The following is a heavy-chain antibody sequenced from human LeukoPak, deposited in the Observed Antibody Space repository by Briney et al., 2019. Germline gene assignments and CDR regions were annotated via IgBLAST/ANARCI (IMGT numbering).Heavy chain of an antibody. V-gene: IGHV3-9*01. CDR2: ISWNSDSI. J-gene: IGHJ4*02. CDR1: GFTFGDYA. D-gene: IGHD2-21*01. Sequence: GRSLRLSCAASGFTFGDYAMHWVRQAPGKGLEWVSGISWNSDSIGYADSVKGRFTISRDNSKNTLYLQMNSLRAEDTAVYYCAKPGGARGGFDYWGQGTLVTVSS. CDR3: AKPGGARGGFDY.